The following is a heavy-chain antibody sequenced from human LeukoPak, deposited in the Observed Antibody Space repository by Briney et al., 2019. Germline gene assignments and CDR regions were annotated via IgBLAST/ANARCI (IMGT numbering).Heavy chain of an antibody. Sequence: PGGSLRLSCAASGFTFSSYAMSWVRQAPGKGLEWVAAISGSGGSTYYAESVKGRFTISSDNSKNTMYLKMNSLRAEDTAVYYCAKDLEQLVGYDAFDIWGQGTMVTVSS. CDR2: ISGSGGST. CDR1: GFTFSSYA. J-gene: IGHJ3*02. D-gene: IGHD6-6*01. CDR3: AKDLEQLVGYDAFDI. V-gene: IGHV3-23*01.